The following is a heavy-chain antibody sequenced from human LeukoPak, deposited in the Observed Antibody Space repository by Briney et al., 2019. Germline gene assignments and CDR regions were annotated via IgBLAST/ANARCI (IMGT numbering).Heavy chain of an antibody. CDR3: ARVEWFGELSPFDI. CDR1: GGSVSSGTYY. V-gene: IGHV4-61*01. Sequence: SETLSLTCTVSGGSVSSGTYYWSWIRQPPGEGLEWIGYIYYSGSTNYNPSLKSRVTTSVDTSKNQFSLKLSSVTAADTAVYYCARVEWFGELSPFDIWGQGTMVTVSS. J-gene: IGHJ3*02. CDR2: IYYSGST. D-gene: IGHD3-10*01.